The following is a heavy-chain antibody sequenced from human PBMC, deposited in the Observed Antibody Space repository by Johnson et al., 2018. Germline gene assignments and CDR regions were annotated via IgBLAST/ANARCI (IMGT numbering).Heavy chain of an antibody. Sequence: QVQLVQSGAEVTKPGASVKVSCKASGYTFTHYFMHWVRQAPGQGLEWVGIINPSTGVTNNAQRFYDRVTMPSDTSTSTVYMGVRGLRSEDTAVDSCARGSGGAYYYAMDVWGQGTTGTVAS. V-gene: IGHV1-46*01. CDR2: INPSTGVT. CDR1: GYTFTHYF. CDR3: ARGSGGAYYYAMDV. D-gene: IGHD3-10*01. J-gene: IGHJ6*02.